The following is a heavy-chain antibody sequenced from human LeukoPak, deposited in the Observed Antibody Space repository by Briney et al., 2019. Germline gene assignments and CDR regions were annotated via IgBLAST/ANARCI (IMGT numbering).Heavy chain of an antibody. Sequence: ETLSLTCTVSGGSISSYYWSWVRQAPGKGLEWVSVIYSGGSTYYADSVKGSFTISRDNSKNTLYLQMNSLRAEDTAVYYCARAPSIAAPFDYWGQGTLVTVSS. J-gene: IGHJ4*02. D-gene: IGHD6-6*01. V-gene: IGHV3-66*01. CDR3: ARAPSIAAPFDY. CDR1: GGSISSYY. CDR2: IYSGGST.